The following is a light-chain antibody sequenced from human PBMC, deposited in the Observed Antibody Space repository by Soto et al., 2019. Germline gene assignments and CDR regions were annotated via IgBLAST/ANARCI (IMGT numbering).Light chain of an antibody. CDR3: SSYGGTNDLV. J-gene: IGLJ2*01. CDR1: SSDVGGYNY. Sequence: QSALTQPPSASGSPGQSVTISCTGTSSDVGGYNYVSCHQQHPGKAPQLMIFDVNKRPSGVPDRSSGSKSGNTASLTVSGLPAEDEADYYCSSYGGTNDLVFGGGTKLTVL. V-gene: IGLV2-8*01. CDR2: DVN.